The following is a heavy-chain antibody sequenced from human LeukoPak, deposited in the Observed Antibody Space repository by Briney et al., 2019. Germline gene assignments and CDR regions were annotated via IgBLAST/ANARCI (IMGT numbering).Heavy chain of an antibody. CDR3: ARLGAAASDFDY. D-gene: IGHD6-13*01. Sequence: PSETLSLTCTVSGYSISSGYYWGWIRQPPGKGLEWIGSIYHSGSTYYNPSLKSRVTISVDTSKNQFSLKLSSVTAADTAVYYCARLGAAASDFDYWGQGTLVTVSS. J-gene: IGHJ4*02. CDR1: GYSISSGYY. CDR2: IYHSGST. V-gene: IGHV4-38-2*02.